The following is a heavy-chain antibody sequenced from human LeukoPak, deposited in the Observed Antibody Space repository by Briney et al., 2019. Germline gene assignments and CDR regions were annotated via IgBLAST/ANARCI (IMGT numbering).Heavy chain of an antibody. CDR2: IWYDGSNK. V-gene: IGHV3-33*06. CDR1: GFTFSSYG. J-gene: IGHJ6*02. Sequence: GGSLRLSCAASGFTFSSYGMHWVRQAPGKGLEWVAVIWYDGSNKYYADSVKGRFTISRDNSKNTLYLQMNSLRAEDTAVYYCAKEQGYCSSTSCYAPSYGMDVWGQGTTVTVSS. D-gene: IGHD2-2*01. CDR3: AKEQGYCSSTSCYAPSYGMDV.